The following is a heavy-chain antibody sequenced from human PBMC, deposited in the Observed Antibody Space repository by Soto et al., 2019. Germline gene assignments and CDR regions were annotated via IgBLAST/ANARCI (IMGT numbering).Heavy chain of an antibody. J-gene: IGHJ5*01. CDR1: NYTFINYG. Sequence: ASVKVSCKASNYTFINYGIGWVRQAPGQGLEWMGWVSPSYGKTYYAHKFQGRVTMTTDTSTGTVYVELRSLRSDDTAVYFCAREGVQPANLPDKCFDSWGQGTLVTVSS. D-gene: IGHD2-15*01. CDR2: VSPSYGKT. V-gene: IGHV1-18*04. CDR3: AREGVQPANLPDKCFDS.